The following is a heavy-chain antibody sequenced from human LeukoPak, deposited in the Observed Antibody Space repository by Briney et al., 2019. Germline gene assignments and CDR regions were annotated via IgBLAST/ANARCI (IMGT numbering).Heavy chain of an antibody. Sequence: PGGSLRLSCVDSGLSFNTYAMHWVRQAPGKGLEWVAAISYDGSYTYYIDSVRGRFTISRDNSKNTMYLQMNSLRAEDTAMYYCARALDVWGKGTTVTVSS. CDR2: ISYDGSYT. J-gene: IGHJ6*04. CDR3: ARALDV. V-gene: IGHV3-30*04. CDR1: GLSFNTYA.